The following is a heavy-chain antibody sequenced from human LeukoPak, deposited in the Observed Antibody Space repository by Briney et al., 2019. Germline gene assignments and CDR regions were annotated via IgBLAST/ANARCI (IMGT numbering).Heavy chain of an antibody. D-gene: IGHD7-27*01. CDR3: AKAPATGEGYYFYYMDV. CDR1: GFTFSSYA. J-gene: IGHJ6*03. Sequence: GGSLRLSCAASGFTFSSYAMSWVRQVPGKGLEWVSVVSGSGGSTYYADSVKGRFTISRDNSKNTLYLQMNSLGADDTAVYYCAKAPATGEGYYFYYMDVWGKGTTVTVSS. CDR2: VSGSGGST. V-gene: IGHV3-23*01.